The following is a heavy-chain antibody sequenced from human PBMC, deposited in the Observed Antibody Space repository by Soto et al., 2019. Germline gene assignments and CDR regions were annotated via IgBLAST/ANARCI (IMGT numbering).Heavy chain of an antibody. D-gene: IGHD5-12*01. J-gene: IGHJ4*02. CDR2: IRSKTNSYAT. V-gene: IGHV3-73*01. Sequence: PXGSLRLSCAAAGVTFSGSAMHWVRQASGKGLEWVGRIRSKTNSYATAYAASVKGRFTISRDDSKNTAYLQMNSLKTEDTAVYYCTASGSDAFVEYWGQGTLVTVSS. CDR1: GVTFSGSA. CDR3: TASGSDAFVEY.